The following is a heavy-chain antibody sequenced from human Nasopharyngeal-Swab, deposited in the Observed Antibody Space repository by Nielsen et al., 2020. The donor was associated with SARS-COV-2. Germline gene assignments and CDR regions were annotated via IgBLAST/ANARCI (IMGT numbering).Heavy chain of an antibody. CDR2: ISSSSSYI. V-gene: IGHV3-21*01. D-gene: IGHD4-11*01. J-gene: IGHJ6*02. CDR3: ARRDTVNLYYYYYGMDV. Sequence: GESLKISCAASGFTFSSYSMNWVRQAPGKGLEWVSSISSSSSYIYYADSVKGRFTISRDNAKNSLYLQMNSLRAEDTAVYYCARRDTVNLYYYYYGMDVWGQGTTVTVSS. CDR1: GFTFSSYS.